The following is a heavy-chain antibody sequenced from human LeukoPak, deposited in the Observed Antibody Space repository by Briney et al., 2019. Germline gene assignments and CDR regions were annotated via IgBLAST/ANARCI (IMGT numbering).Heavy chain of an antibody. V-gene: IGHV3-7*03. J-gene: IGHJ4*02. CDR1: GFMFSSNW. D-gene: IGHD5-24*01. CDR2: IKEDGTET. CDR3: AKEGRSLQTY. Sequence: GGSLRLSCEASGFMFSSNWMSWVRLAQGKGLEWVANIKEDGTETYYVDSVKGRFTISRDSAKNSLYLQMNSLRVEDTAVYYCAKEGRSLQTYWGQGTLVTVSS.